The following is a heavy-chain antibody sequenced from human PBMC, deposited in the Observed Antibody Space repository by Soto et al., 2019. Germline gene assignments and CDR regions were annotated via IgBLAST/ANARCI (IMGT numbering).Heavy chain of an antibody. CDR3: AKGVIAVAGTVFFDD. CDR1: GFTFSSYG. V-gene: IGHV3-30*18. D-gene: IGHD6-19*01. CDR2: ISYDGSNK. J-gene: IGHJ4*02. Sequence: SLRLSCAASGFTFSSYGMHWVRQAPGKGLEWVAVISYDGSNKYYADSVKGRFTISRDNSKNTLYLQMNSLRAEDTAVYYCAKGVIAVAGTVFFDDWGQGSLVTVSS.